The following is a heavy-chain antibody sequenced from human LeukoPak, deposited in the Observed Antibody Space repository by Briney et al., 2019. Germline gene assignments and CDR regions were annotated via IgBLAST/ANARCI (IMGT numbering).Heavy chain of an antibody. V-gene: IGHV1-69*13. J-gene: IGHJ3*02. CDR3: ASASSSGWTTDAFDI. CDR2: IIPIFGTA. CDR1: GGTFSSYA. D-gene: IGHD6-19*01. Sequence: SVKVSCKASGGTFSSYAISWVRQAPGQGLEWMGGIIPIFGTANYAQKFQGRVAITADESTGTAYMELSSLRSEDTAVYYCASASSSGWTTDAFDIWGQGTMVTVSS.